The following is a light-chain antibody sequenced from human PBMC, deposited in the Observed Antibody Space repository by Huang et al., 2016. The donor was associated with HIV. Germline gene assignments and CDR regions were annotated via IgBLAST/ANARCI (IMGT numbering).Light chain of an antibody. J-gene: IGKJ4*01. Sequence: EIQMTQSPSSLSASVGDRATITCRASQTVSRHLNWYQQTPGKAPKLLLYATSNLESGVPSRFSGSGSGTDFTLTINNLQPEDFATYYCQQIYSTPVTFGGGTKVDIK. V-gene: IGKV1-39*01. CDR2: ATS. CDR1: QTVSRH. CDR3: QQIYSTPVT.